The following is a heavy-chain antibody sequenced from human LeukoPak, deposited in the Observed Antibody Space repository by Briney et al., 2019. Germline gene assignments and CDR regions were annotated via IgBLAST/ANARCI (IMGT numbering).Heavy chain of an antibody. D-gene: IGHD3-22*01. V-gene: IGHV3-53*01. J-gene: IGHJ4*02. CDR3: ALTYYFDRRGYSYFDY. CDR1: GFSVDGNY. CDR2: IFSGDST. Sequence: GGCLRLSCEVSGFSVDGNYMTWVRQVPGRGLEWVALIFSGDSTDYPDSVKGRFTISRDKSKNTLHLQMDSLRPEDTAMYYCALTYYFDRRGYSYFDYWGQGALVTVSS.